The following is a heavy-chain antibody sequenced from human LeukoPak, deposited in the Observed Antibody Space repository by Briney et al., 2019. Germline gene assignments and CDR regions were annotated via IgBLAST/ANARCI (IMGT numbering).Heavy chain of an antibody. J-gene: IGHJ4*02. CDR3: AVSDCISASCLFDH. CDR1: GFTFSKYA. CDR2: ISGSRGNT. V-gene: IGHV3-23*01. D-gene: IGHD2-2*01. Sequence: GGSLRLSCAASGFTFSKYAMGWVRQAPGKGLEWVSTISGSRGNTYYADLEEGRFTISRDNSKNTLYLQMSSLRAEDTAVYYCAVSDCISASCLFDHWGQGTLVTVNS.